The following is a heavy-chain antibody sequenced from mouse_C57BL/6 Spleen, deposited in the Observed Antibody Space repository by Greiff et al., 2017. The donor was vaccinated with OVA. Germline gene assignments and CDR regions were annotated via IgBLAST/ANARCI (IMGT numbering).Heavy chain of an antibody. CDR3: ARRDYDYDGRFAY. V-gene: IGHV1-69*01. J-gene: IGHJ3*01. CDR2: IDPSDSYT. Sequence: QVQLQQPGAELVMPGASVKLSCKASGYTFTSYWMHWVKQRPGQGLEWIGEIDPSDSYTNYNQKFKGKSTLTVDKSSSTAYMQLSSLTSEDSAVYYCARRDYDYDGRFAYWGQGTLVTVSA. D-gene: IGHD2-4*01. CDR1: GYTFTSYW.